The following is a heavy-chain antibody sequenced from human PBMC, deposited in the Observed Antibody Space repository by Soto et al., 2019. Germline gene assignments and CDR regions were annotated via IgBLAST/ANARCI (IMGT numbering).Heavy chain of an antibody. D-gene: IGHD1-1*01. Sequence: ASEKVSCKASGYTCTSYAMHWVRQAPGQRLAWMGWLNAGNGNTKYSQQFQGRVTIIRDTSASTAYTEMGSLRSEEKVVYYCARDLSFAIHGHQLRGWFDPWGQGTLVTVSS. CDR2: LNAGNGNT. CDR3: ARDLSFAIHGHQLRGWFDP. V-gene: IGHV1-3*01. CDR1: GYTCTSYA. J-gene: IGHJ5*02.